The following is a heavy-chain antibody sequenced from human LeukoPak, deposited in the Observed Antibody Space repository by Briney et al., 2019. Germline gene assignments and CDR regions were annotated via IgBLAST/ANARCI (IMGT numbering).Heavy chain of an antibody. D-gene: IGHD6-25*01. J-gene: IGHJ4*02. Sequence: GGSLRLSCAASGFTFSSYWMSWVRQAPGKGLEWVAHIKQDGSEKYYVDSVKGRFTISRDNAKNSLYLQMNSLRAEDTAVYYCARDLGSGWPALGYWGQGTLVTVSS. V-gene: IGHV3-7*01. CDR2: IKQDGSEK. CDR3: ARDLGSGWPALGY. CDR1: GFTFSSYW.